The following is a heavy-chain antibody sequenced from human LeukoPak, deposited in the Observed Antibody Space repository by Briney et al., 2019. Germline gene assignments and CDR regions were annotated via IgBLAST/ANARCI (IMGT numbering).Heavy chain of an antibody. CDR1: GGSFSGNF. J-gene: IGHJ3*02. CDR2: IYYSGST. D-gene: IGHD4-23*01. V-gene: IGHV4-59*12. CDR3: ARFLSSVVTPGSHAFDI. Sequence: NPSETLSLTCTVSGGSFSGNFWTWIRQSPERGLEWVGYIYYSGSTKYNPSLTSRVTISVDRSKNQFSLKLSSVTAADTAVYYCARFLSSVVTPGSHAFDIWGQGTMVTVSS.